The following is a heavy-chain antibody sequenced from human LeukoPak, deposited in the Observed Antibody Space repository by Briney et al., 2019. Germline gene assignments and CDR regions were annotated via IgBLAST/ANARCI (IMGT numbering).Heavy chain of an antibody. J-gene: IGHJ4*02. CDR1: GGSISSYY. CDR2: IYYSGST. D-gene: IGHD5-18*01. Sequence: SETLSLTCTVSGGSISSYYWSWIRQPPGKGLEWIGYIYYSGSTNYNPSLKSRVTISVDTSKNQFSLKLSSVTAAGTAVYYCARGIGSYEFDYWGQGTLVTVSS. V-gene: IGHV4-59*01. CDR3: ARGIGSYEFDY.